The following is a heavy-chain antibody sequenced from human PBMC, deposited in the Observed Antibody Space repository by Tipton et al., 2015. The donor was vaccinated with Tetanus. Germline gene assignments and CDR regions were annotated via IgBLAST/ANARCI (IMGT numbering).Heavy chain of an antibody. CDR3: ARALKQGANWFDP. CDR1: GGSIRSDNYS. D-gene: IGHD3-16*01. J-gene: IGHJ5*02. V-gene: IGHV4-30-4*07. CDR2: ISYSGRT. Sequence: LRLSCTVSGGSIRSDNYSWNWIRQPPGKGLEWLAYISYSGRTNSNYPLKSRMTLSLDTARGQFSLKLTSVTAADTAIYYCARALKQGANWFDPWGQGTQVTVSS.